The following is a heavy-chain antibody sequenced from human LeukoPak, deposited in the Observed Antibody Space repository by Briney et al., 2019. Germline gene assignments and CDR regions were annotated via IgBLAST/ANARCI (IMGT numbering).Heavy chain of an antibody. CDR2: IQYDGGNK. V-gene: IGHV3-30*02. CDR1: GFTFSSYG. Sequence: GGSLRLSCATSGFTFSSYGMHWVRQAPGKGLDWVTFIQYDGGNKYYADSVKGRFTISRDNSKNTLYLQMNSLRAEDTAVYYCAKDSYGGLFDYWGQGTLVTVSS. J-gene: IGHJ4*02. D-gene: IGHD4-23*01. CDR3: AKDSYGGLFDY.